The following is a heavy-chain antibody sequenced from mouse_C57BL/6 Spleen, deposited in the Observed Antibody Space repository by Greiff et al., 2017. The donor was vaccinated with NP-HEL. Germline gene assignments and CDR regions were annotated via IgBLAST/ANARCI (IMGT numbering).Heavy chain of an antibody. D-gene: IGHD2-5*01. CDR1: GYTFTSYW. CDR2: IDPNSGGT. CDR3: ARPYYSNYWYFDV. J-gene: IGHJ1*03. V-gene: IGHV1-72*01. Sequence: QVQLQQSGAELVKPGASVKLSCKASGYTFTSYWMHWVKQRPGRGLEWIGWIDPNSGGTKYNEKFKSKATLTVDKPSSTAYMQLSSLTSEDSAVYYCARPYYSNYWYFDVWGTGTTVTVSS.